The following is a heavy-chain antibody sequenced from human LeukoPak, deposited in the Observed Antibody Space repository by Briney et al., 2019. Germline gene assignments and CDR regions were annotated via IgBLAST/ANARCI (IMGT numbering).Heavy chain of an antibody. Sequence: SETLSLTCSVSGGSISTSSYYWGWIRQPPGKGLEWIGAIYYSGNNFYNPSLEGRVTISVDTSKNQFSLKMISVTAADTSVYYCASLDAYNKFFEDWGQGTLVTVSS. CDR1: GGSISTSSYY. V-gene: IGHV4-39*07. CDR2: IYYSGNN. J-gene: IGHJ4*01. D-gene: IGHD5-24*01. CDR3: ASLDAYNKFFED.